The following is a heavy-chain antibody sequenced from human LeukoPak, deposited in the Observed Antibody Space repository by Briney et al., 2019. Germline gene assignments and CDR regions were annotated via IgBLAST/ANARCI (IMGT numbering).Heavy chain of an antibody. J-gene: IGHJ4*02. D-gene: IGHD3-22*01. Sequence: SETLSLTCTVSVSGDSMRGYYWSWIRQPPGRGLEGIGYFYYGGSTSYIPPLSYHPSLKRRLSISLDTSNNQFSLHLTSVPAADTAVYYCARGSAYYYDTSGPRFYYDYWGQGILVAISS. V-gene: IGHV4-59*01. CDR2: FYYGGST. CDR3: ARGSAYYYDTSGPRFYYDY. CDR1: GDSMRGYY.